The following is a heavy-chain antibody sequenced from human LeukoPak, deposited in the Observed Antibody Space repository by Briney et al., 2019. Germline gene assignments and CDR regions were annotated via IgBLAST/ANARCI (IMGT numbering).Heavy chain of an antibody. Sequence: GGSLRLSCAASGFTVSSNYMSWVRQAPRKGLEWVSVIYSGGSTYYADSVKGRFTISRDNSKNTLYLQMNSLRAEDTAVYYCARDYYDSSGSDYWGQGTLVTVSS. CDR3: ARDYYDSSGSDY. V-gene: IGHV3-66*01. D-gene: IGHD3-22*01. CDR1: GFTVSSNY. CDR2: IYSGGST. J-gene: IGHJ4*02.